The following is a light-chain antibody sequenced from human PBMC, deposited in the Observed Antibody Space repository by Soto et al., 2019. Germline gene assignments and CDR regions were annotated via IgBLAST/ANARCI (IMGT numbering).Light chain of an antibody. CDR2: AAS. V-gene: IGKV1-27*01. Sequence: DIQMTQSPSSLSASLGDRVTITCRASQGINNFFAWYQQKPGKVPELLIYAASTLHSGVPSRFSGSGSGTDFILTISSLQPEDVAAYYCQKYDSAPLTFGGGTKVEIK. CDR1: QGINNF. CDR3: QKYDSAPLT. J-gene: IGKJ4*01.